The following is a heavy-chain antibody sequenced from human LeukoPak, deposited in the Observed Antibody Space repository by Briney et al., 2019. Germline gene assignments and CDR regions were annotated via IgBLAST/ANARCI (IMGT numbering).Heavy chain of an antibody. Sequence: GRSLRLSCAASGFTFDDYAMHWVRQAPGKGLEWVSGISWNSGSIGYADSVKGRFTISRGNAKNSLYLQMNSLRAEDTALYYCAKDKHSSSWYYFDYWGQGTLVTVSS. J-gene: IGHJ4*02. CDR1: GFTFDDYA. CDR2: ISWNSGSI. V-gene: IGHV3-9*01. CDR3: AKDKHSSSWYYFDY. D-gene: IGHD6-13*01.